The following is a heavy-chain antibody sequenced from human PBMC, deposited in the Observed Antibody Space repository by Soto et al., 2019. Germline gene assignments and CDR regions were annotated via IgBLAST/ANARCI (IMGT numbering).Heavy chain of an antibody. CDR3: ARDRVYSSSWVDY. J-gene: IGHJ4*02. V-gene: IGHV3-30-3*01. Sequence: QVQLVESGGGVVQPGRSLRVSCAASGFTFSSYAMHWVRQAPGKGLEWVAVISYDGSNKYYADSVKGRFTISRDNSKNTLYLQMNSLRAEDTAVYYCARDRVYSSSWVDYWGQGTLVTVSS. D-gene: IGHD6-13*01. CDR2: ISYDGSNK. CDR1: GFTFSSYA.